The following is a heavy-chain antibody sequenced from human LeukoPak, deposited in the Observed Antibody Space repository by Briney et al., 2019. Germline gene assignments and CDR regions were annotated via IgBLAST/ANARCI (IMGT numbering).Heavy chain of an antibody. Sequence: SETLSLTCTVSGCSISRSGYFWGWILQPPGKGLQWIGSIYYSGTTDHNPSLKSRLTMSVDTSKHQFSLTLTSVTAADTAVYYCAKMELYEGNHAFDIWGQGAMLNVSP. CDR3: AKMELYEGNHAFDI. J-gene: IGHJ3*02. CDR1: GCSISRSGYF. V-gene: IGHV4-39*01. CDR2: IYYSGTT. D-gene: IGHD1-7*01.